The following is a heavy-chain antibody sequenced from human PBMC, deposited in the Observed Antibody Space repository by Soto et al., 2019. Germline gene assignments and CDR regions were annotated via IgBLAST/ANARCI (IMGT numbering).Heavy chain of an antibody. CDR1: GGTFSSYA. D-gene: IGHD3-10*01. CDR2: IIPIFGTA. V-gene: IGHV1-69*13. Sequence: SVKVSCKASGGTFSSYAISWVRQAPGQGLEWMGGIIPIFGTANYAQKFQGRVTITADESTSTAYMELSSLRSEDTAVYYCARSPMVRGVSWFDYWGQGTLVTVSS. J-gene: IGHJ4*02. CDR3: ARSPMVRGVSWFDY.